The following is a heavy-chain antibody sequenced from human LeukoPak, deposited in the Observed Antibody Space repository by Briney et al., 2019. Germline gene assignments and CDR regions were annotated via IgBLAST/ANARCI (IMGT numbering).Heavy chain of an antibody. CDR1: GYTFTSYA. CDR3: ARYCGGDCYSPPFDY. Sequence: ASVKVSCTASGYTFTSYAMHWVRQAPGQRLEWMGWINAGNGNTKYSQKFQGRVTITRDTSASTAYMELSSLRSEDTAVYYCARYCGGDCYSPPFDYWGQGTLVTVSS. J-gene: IGHJ4*02. V-gene: IGHV1-3*01. CDR2: INAGNGNT. D-gene: IGHD2-21*02.